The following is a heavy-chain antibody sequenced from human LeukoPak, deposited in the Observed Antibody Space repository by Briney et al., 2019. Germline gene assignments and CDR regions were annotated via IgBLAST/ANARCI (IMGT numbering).Heavy chain of an antibody. D-gene: IGHD3-16*02. V-gene: IGHV4-31*03. CDR2: IYYSGST. J-gene: IGHJ5*02. Sequence: SETLSLTCTVSGGSISSGGYFWSWIRQHPGKGLEWIGYIYYSGSTYYNPPLKSRVTISVDTSKNQFSLKLSSVTAADTAVYYCARGHNYDYVWGSYRYKVDWFDPWGQGTLVTVSS. CDR3: ARGHNYDYVWGSYRYKVDWFDP. CDR1: GGSISSGGYF.